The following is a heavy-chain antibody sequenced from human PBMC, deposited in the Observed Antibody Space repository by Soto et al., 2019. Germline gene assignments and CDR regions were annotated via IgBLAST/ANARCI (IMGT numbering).Heavy chain of an antibody. CDR3: AGGDRMAGSSFDI. V-gene: IGHV5-51*01. Sequence: GESLKISCKGSGYSLTSYWNCWVPHLPGKGLVWMGITYPGASQPRYSPSCQGQVTSSADKSISTAYLQWSSLKASDTAMYYCAGGDRMAGSSFDIFGQGTMVTVSS. J-gene: IGHJ3*02. CDR1: GYSLTSYW. CDR2: TYPGASQP. D-gene: IGHD1-26*01.